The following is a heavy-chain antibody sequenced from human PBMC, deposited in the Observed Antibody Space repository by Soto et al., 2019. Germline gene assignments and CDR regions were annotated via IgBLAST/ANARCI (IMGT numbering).Heavy chain of an antibody. CDR2: ISYDGSNK. CDR3: ARDQGIQLWLFDY. D-gene: IGHD5-18*01. J-gene: IGHJ4*02. V-gene: IGHV3-30-3*01. CDR1: GFTFSSYA. Sequence: GGPLRLSGPASGFTFSSYAMHWVRQGPGKGLEWVAVISYDGSNKYYADSVKGRFTISRDNSKNTLYLQMNSLRAEDTAVYYCARDQGIQLWLFDYWGQGTLVTVSS.